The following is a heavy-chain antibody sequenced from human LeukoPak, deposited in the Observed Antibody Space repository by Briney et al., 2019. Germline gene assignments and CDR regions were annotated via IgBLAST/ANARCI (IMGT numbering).Heavy chain of an antibody. V-gene: IGHV1-69*04. D-gene: IGHD3-22*01. CDR2: IIPILGIA. CDR1: GGTFSSYA. J-gene: IGHJ3*02. Sequence: ASVKVSCKASGGTFSSYAISWVRQAPGQGLEWMGRIIPILGIANYAQKFQGRVTITADKSTSTAYMELGSLRSEDTAVYYCAREGGGYDSSGYYRRDAFDIWGQGTMVTVSS. CDR3: AREGGGYDSSGYYRRDAFDI.